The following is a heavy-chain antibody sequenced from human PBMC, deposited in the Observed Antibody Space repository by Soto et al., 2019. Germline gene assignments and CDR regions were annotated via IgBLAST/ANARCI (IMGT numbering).Heavy chain of an antibody. V-gene: IGHV3-23*01. D-gene: IGHD3-22*01. CDR2: ISGSGGST. CDR1: GFTFSSYA. J-gene: IGHJ4*02. Sequence: GGSLRLSCAASGFTFSSYAMSWVRQAPGKGLEWVSAISGSGGSTYYADSVKGRFTISRDNSKNTPYLQMNSLRAEDTAVYYCAKGHYYDSSGYYSAPDYWGQGTLVTVSS. CDR3: AKGHYYDSSGYYSAPDY.